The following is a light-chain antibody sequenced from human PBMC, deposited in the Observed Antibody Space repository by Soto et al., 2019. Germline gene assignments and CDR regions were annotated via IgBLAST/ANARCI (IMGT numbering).Light chain of an antibody. V-gene: IGLV2-14*03. CDR1: SSDIGNYNY. CDR2: EVS. Sequence: QSALTQPASVSGSPGQSITISCTGTSSDIGNYNYLSWYQQHPGEAPQLIIYEVSDRPSGVYHRFSGSKSGNTASLTISGLQAEDEADYYCSSYTISGTYVFGTGTKVTVL. J-gene: IGLJ1*01. CDR3: SSYTISGTYV.